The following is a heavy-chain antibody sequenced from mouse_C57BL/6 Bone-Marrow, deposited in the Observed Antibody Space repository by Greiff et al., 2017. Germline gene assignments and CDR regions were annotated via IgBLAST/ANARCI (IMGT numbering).Heavy chain of an antibody. CDR2: IYPGGGYT. CDR1: GYTFTNYW. D-gene: IGHD1-1*01. J-gene: IGHJ4*01. Sequence: VQGVESGAELVRPGTSVKMSCKASGYTFTNYWIGWAKQRPGHGLEWIGDIYPGGGYTNYNEKFKGKATLTADKSSSTAYMQFSSLTSEDSAIYYCAIAFYYGSSLDAMDYWGQGTSVTVSS. CDR3: AIAFYYGSSLDAMDY. V-gene: IGHV1-63*01.